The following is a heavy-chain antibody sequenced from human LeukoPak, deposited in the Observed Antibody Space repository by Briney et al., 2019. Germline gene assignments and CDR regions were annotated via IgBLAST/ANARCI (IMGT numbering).Heavy chain of an antibody. CDR1: GFTFSSYA. CDR2: ISGSGGST. CDR3: AKDSRYCSSTSCYDRFDY. Sequence: GGSLRLSCAASGFTFSSYAMSWVRQAPGKRLEWVSAISGSGGSTYYADSVKGRFTISRDNSKNTLYLQMNSLRAEDTAVYYCAKDSRYCSSTSCYDRFDYWGQGTLVTVSS. J-gene: IGHJ4*02. D-gene: IGHD2-2*01. V-gene: IGHV3-23*01.